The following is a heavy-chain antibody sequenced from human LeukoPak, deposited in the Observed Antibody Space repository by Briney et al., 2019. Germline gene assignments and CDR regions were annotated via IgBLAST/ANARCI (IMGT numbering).Heavy chain of an antibody. CDR3: AKDQSLTAHYYGMDV. CDR1: GFTFSSYA. D-gene: IGHD4/OR15-4a*01. J-gene: IGHJ6*02. V-gene: IGHV3-23*01. CDR2: ISGSGGST. Sequence: PGGSLRLSCAASGFTFSSYAMSWVRQAPGKGLEWVSAISGSGGSTYYADSVKGRFTISRDNAKNSLYLQMNSLRAEDTALYYCAKDQSLTAHYYGMDVWGQGTTVTVSS.